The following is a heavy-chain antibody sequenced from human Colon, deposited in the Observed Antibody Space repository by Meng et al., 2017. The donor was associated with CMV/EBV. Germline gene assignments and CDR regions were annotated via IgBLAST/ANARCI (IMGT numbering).Heavy chain of an antibody. J-gene: IGHJ4*02. CDR3: ARLDRGFSHGYGVFDS. CDR2: FSSSGST. Sequence: GSLRLSYSVSGGSTNSFYWTWIRQPPGKGLEWIGHFSSSGSTDYNPSLKSRVIISGDTATNQFSLTLSSVTSADTAVYYCARLDRGFSHGYGVFDSWGQGTLVTVSS. V-gene: IGHV4-59*01. D-gene: IGHD5-18*01. CDR1: GGSTNSFY.